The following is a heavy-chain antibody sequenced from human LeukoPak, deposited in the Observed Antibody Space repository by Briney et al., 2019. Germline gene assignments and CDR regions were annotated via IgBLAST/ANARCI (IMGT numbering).Heavy chain of an antibody. J-gene: IGHJ4*02. D-gene: IGHD3-22*01. Sequence: GGSLRLSCAASGFNFGTFWMSWLRQSPGKGLEWVSVIYSGGNTYYADSVKGRFTISRDNSKNTLYLQMTSLRAEDTAVYYCARADYYDSSGYNDYWGQGALVTVSS. V-gene: IGHV3-53*01. CDR1: GFNFGTFW. CDR2: IYSGGNT. CDR3: ARADYYDSSGYNDY.